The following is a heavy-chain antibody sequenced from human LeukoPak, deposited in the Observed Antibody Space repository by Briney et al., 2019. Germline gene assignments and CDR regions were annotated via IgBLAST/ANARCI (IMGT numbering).Heavy chain of an antibody. J-gene: IGHJ3*02. Sequence: PGESLKISCKGSGYSFTSYWINWVRQMPGKGLESMGRIDPSDSYTNYSPSFQGHVTFSADKSISTACLQWSSLRASDTAMYYCARPMPTYCTSTGCYSGAFDIWGQGTMVTVSS. V-gene: IGHV5-10-1*01. CDR3: ARPMPTYCTSTGCYSGAFDI. CDR1: GYSFTSYW. CDR2: IDPSDSYT. D-gene: IGHD2-2*01.